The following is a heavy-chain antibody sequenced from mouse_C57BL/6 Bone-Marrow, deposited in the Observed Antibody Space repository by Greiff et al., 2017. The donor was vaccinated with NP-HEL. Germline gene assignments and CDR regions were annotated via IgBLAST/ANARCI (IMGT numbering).Heavy chain of an antibody. J-gene: IGHJ1*03. CDR2: ISSGSSTI. V-gene: IGHV5-17*01. CDR1: GFTFSDYG. CDR3: ARGTYYSNLYWYVDV. D-gene: IGHD2-5*01. Sequence: EVQLQESGGGLVKPGGSLKLSCAASGFTFSDYGMHWVRQAPEKGLEWVAYISSGSSTIYYADTVKGRFTISRDNAKNTLFLQMTSLRSEDTAMYYCARGTYYSNLYWYVDVWGTGTTVTVSS.